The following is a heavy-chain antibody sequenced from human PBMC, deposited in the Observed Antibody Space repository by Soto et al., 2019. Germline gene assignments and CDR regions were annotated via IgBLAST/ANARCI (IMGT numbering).Heavy chain of an antibody. CDR3: ARQVVDYYDSSGPRMDV. D-gene: IGHD3-22*01. J-gene: IGHJ6*02. Sequence: GESLKISCKGSGYSFTSYWIGWVRQMPGKGLEWMGIIYPGDSDTRYSPSFQGQVTISADKSISTAYLQWSSLKASDTAMYYCARQVVDYYDSSGPRMDVWGQGTKVTVSS. CDR1: GYSFTSYW. CDR2: IYPGDSDT. V-gene: IGHV5-51*01.